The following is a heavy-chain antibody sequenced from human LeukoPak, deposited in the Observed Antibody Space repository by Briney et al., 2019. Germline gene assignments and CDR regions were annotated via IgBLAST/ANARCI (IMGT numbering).Heavy chain of an antibody. J-gene: IGHJ3*02. Sequence: SVKVSCKASGGTFSSYAISWVRQAPGQGLEWMGRIIPILGIANYAQRFQGRVTITADKSTSTAYMELSSLRSEDTAVYYCARRSNINYYASSGAFDMWGQGTMVTVSS. CDR2: IIPILGIA. V-gene: IGHV1-69*04. CDR1: GGTFSSYA. CDR3: ARRSNINYYASSGAFDM. D-gene: IGHD3-22*01.